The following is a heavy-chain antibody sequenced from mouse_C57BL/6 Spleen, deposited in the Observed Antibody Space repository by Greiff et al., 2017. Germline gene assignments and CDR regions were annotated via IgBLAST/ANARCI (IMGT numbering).Heavy chain of an antibody. V-gene: IGHV1-39*01. CDR1: GYSFTDYN. Sequence: EVQLVESGPELVKPGASVKISCKASGYSFTDYNMNWVKQSNGKSLEWIGVINPNYGTTSYNQKFKGKATLTVDQSSSTAYMQLNSLTSEDSAVYYCARSYGSSYVRYFDYWGQGTTLTVSS. J-gene: IGHJ2*01. D-gene: IGHD1-1*01. CDR3: ARSYGSSYVRYFDY. CDR2: INPNYGTT.